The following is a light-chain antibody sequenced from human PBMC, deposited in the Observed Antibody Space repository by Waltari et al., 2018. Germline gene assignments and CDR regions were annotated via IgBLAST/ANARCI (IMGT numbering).Light chain of an antibody. Sequence: DIQMTQSPSSLSASVGDRVTITCQASQDISNNLAWYQQKPGKVPKLLIYKASTLQSGVPSRFSGSGSGTEFTLTISSLQPEDFATYYCQHGHRIPWTFGQGTKVDIK. J-gene: IGKJ1*01. CDR3: QHGHRIPWT. CDR2: KAS. V-gene: IGKV1-16*01. CDR1: QDISNN.